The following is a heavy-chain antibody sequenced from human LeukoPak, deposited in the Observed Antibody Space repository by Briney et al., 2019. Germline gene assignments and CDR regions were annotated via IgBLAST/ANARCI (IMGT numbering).Heavy chain of an antibody. D-gene: IGHD1-26*01. CDR2: IDTNTGNP. J-gene: IGHJ6*03. CDR3: ARAPAARKWELLAYYYYYVDV. CDR1: GYTFTSYA. Sequence: ASVKLSCKASGYTFTSYAMNWVRQAPGQGLEWMGWIDTNTGNPTYAQGFTGRFVFSLDTSVSTAYLQISSLKAEHTAVYYCARAPAARKWELLAYYYYYVDVWGKGTTVTVSS. V-gene: IGHV7-4-1*02.